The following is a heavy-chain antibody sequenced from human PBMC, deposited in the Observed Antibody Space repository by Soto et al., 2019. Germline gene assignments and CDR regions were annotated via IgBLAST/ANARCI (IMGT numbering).Heavy chain of an antibody. CDR3: ATSYGSGYRAFDY. D-gene: IGHD3-10*01. CDR1: GGTFSFYT. CDR2: VNPILSMS. Sequence: QVQLVQSGAELKKPGSSVKVSCKASGGTFSFYTINWVRQAPGLGLEWMGRVNPILSMSNYAQKFQGRVTMTADKSTSTAYMERRSLRSEDTAFYYCATSYGSGYRAFDYWGQGALVTVSS. V-gene: IGHV1-69*02. J-gene: IGHJ4*02.